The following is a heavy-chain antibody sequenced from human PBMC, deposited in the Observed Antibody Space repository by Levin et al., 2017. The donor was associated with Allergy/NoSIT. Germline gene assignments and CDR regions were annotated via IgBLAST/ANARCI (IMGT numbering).Heavy chain of an antibody. Sequence: GGSLRLSCAASGLIFSDYAVSWVRQAPGKGLQWVSSISDSGDSTYYADSVKGRFTISRDNSVNTLYLQMSSLRVEDTAVYYCAKTLRIGGQGTLVTVSS. J-gene: IGHJ4*02. V-gene: IGHV3-23*01. CDR1: GLIFSDYA. D-gene: IGHD2-15*01. CDR3: AKTLRI. CDR2: ISDSGDST.